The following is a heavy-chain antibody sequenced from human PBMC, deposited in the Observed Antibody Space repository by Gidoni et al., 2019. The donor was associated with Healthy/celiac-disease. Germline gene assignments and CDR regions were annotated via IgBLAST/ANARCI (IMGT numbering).Heavy chain of an antibody. CDR2: ISSSSSYT. V-gene: IGHV3-11*06. Sequence: QVQLVESGGGLFKPGGSLRLSCAASGFTFSDYYMSWIRQAPGKGLEWVSYISSSSSYTNYADSVKCRFTISRDNAKNSLYLQMNSLRAEDTAVSYCARDECSSTSCYQYYYYGMDVWGQGTTVTVSS. CDR1: GFTFSDYY. J-gene: IGHJ6*02. D-gene: IGHD2-2*01. CDR3: ARDECSSTSCYQYYYYGMDV.